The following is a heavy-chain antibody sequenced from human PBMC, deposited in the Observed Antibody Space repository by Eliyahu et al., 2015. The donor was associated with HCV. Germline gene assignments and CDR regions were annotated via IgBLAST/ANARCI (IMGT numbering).Heavy chain of an antibody. J-gene: IGHJ5*02. D-gene: IGHD6-19*01. CDR3: ASGGGGIAVTGTGGWFDP. V-gene: IGHV4-59*01. CDR2: IHYSGST. CDR1: GGSXXTYY. Sequence: QVQLQESGPGLVKPSETLSLTCXVXGGSXXTYYXSWIRQXPGKGLEWIGXIHYSGSTNHNPSLKSRVTISVDTSKXQFSLNVTSVTAADTAMYYCASGGGGIAVTGTGGWFDPWGQGTLVTVSS.